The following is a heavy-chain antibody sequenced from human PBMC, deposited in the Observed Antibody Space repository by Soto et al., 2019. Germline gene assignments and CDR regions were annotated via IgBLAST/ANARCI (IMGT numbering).Heavy chain of an antibody. V-gene: IGHV1-69*12. CDR3: ASMLDHYYFDY. CDR2: IIPIFGTA. CDR1: GGTFSSYA. J-gene: IGHJ4*02. Sequence: QVQLVQSGAEVKKPGSSVKVSCKASGGTFSSYAISWVRQAPGQGLEWMGGIIPIFGTADYAQKFQGRVKITADESTSTAYMALSSLRSEDTAVYYCASMLDHYYFDYWGQGTLVTVSS. D-gene: IGHD1-1*01.